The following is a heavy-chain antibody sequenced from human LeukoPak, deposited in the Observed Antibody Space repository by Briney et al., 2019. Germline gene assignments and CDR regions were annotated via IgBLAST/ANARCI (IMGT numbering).Heavy chain of an antibody. V-gene: IGHV3-23*01. CDR3: AKYYYDSSGHHGAFDI. CDR1: GFTLSSYV. CDR2: VSVSGGST. D-gene: IGHD3-22*01. J-gene: IGHJ3*02. Sequence: PGGSLRLSCAASGFTLSSYVVSWVRQAPGKGLQWVSAVSVSGGSTHYADSVKGRFTISRDNSKNTVYLQMNSLRAEDTAAYYCAKYYYDSSGHHGAFDIWGQGTMVTVPS.